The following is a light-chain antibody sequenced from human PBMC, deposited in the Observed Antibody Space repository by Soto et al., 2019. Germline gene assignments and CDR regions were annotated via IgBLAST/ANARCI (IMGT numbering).Light chain of an antibody. CDR3: QQYGSSPLT. V-gene: IGKV3-20*01. CDR2: GAS. J-gene: IGKJ4*01. Sequence: EIVLTQSPGTLSLSPGERATLSCRASQSVSSSYLAWYQQKPGQAPRPLIYGASSRATGIPDRFSGSGSGTDFTLTISRLEPEDVGVYYCQQYGSSPLTFGGGTKVEIK. CDR1: QSVSSSY.